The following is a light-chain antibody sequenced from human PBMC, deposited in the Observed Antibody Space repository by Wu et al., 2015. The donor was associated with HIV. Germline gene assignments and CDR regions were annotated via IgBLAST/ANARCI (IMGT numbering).Light chain of an antibody. CDR3: QQVSEYPYT. CDR2: SAS. J-gene: IGKJ2*01. Sequence: IGDRVTISXRANQDIRSSLAWYQQRSGQVPRLLIYSASTLQHGVPARFSGGGSGTEFTLTINSLQPEDFASYYCQQVSEYPYTFGQGT. CDR1: QDIRSS. V-gene: IGKV1-9*01.